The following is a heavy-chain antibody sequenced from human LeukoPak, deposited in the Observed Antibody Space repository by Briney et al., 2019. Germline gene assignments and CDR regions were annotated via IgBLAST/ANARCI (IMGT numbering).Heavy chain of an antibody. J-gene: IGHJ4*02. D-gene: IGHD6-19*01. V-gene: IGHV3-48*02. CDR1: GFIFSSYS. CDR3: AKNGAVAGTCDY. Sequence: GGSLRLSCAASGFIFSSYSMDWVRQAPGRGLEWVSYISSSSSTIYYADSVKGRFTISRDNAKKSLYLQMNSLREEDTAVYYCAKNGAVAGTCDYWGQGILVTVSS. CDR2: ISSSSSTI.